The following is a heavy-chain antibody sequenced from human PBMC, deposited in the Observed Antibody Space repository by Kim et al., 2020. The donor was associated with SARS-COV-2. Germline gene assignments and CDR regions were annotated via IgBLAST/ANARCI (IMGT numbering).Heavy chain of an antibody. V-gene: IGHV4-31*03. D-gene: IGHD3-22*01. CDR3: ARSYDSSGSTYYFDY. Sequence: SETLSLTCTVSGGSISSGGYYWSWIRQHPGKGLEWIGYIYYSGSTYYNPSLKSRVTISVDTSKNQFSLKLSSVTAADTAVYYCARSYDSSGSTYYFDYWGQGTLVTVSS. CDR2: IYYSGST. CDR1: GGSISSGGYY. J-gene: IGHJ4*02.